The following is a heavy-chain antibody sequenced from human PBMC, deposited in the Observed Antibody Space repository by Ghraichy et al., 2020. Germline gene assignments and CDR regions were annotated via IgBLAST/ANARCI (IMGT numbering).Heavy chain of an antibody. J-gene: IGHJ6*02. CDR1: GGSISSSSYY. CDR3: ARPVAGGDYYGMDV. D-gene: IGHD6-19*01. Sequence: SETLSLTCTVSGGSISSSSYYWGWIRQPPGKGLEWIGSIYYSGTTYYNPSLKSRVTISVDTSKNQFSLNVRSVTAADTAVYYCARPVAGGDYYGMDVWGQGTTVTVSS. CDR2: IYYSGTT. V-gene: IGHV4-39*01.